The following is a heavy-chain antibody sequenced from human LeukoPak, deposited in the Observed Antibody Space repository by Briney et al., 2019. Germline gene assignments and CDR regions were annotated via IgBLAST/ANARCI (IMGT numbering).Heavy chain of an antibody. CDR3: ARCRNWNFDY. V-gene: IGHV4-59*01. CDR2: IYYSGST. D-gene: IGHD1-1*01. CDR1: GGSISSYY. Sequence: SETLSLTCTVSGGSISSYYWSWIRQPPGKGLEWIGYIYYSGSTDYNPSLKSRVTISVDTSKNQFSRKLSSVTAADTAVYYCARCRNWNFDYWGQGTLVTVSS. J-gene: IGHJ4*02.